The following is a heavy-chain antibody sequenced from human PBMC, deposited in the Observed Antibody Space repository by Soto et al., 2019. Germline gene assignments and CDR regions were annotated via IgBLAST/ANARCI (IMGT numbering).Heavy chain of an antibody. Sequence: PGGSLRLSCAASGFTFGGYSVNWVRQAPGKGLEWVSYISSSSSYTNYADSVKGRFTISRDNAKNSLYLQMNSLRAEDTAVYYCARTMVRGSTYNDAFDIWGQGTMVTVSS. CDR1: GFTFGGYS. J-gene: IGHJ3*02. D-gene: IGHD3-10*01. CDR3: ARTMVRGSTYNDAFDI. CDR2: ISSSSSYT. V-gene: IGHV3-21*05.